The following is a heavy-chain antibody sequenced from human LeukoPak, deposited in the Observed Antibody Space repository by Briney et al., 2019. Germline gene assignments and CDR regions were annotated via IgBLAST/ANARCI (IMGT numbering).Heavy chain of an antibody. CDR1: GFTFSNYG. J-gene: IGHJ4*02. V-gene: IGHV3-30*03. CDR2: ISYDGRSNK. Sequence: GRSLRLSCAASGFTFSNYGLHWVRQAPGKGLEWVALISYDGRSNKYYADSVKGRFTISRDNSKNTLSLQMNSLRAEDTAVYYCARDYYYDSSGYWDYYFDYWGQGTLVSVSS. CDR3: ARDYYYDSSGYWDYYFDY. D-gene: IGHD3-22*01.